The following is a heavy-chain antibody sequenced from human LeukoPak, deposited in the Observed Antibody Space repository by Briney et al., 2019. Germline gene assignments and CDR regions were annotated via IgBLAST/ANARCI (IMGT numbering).Heavy chain of an antibody. J-gene: IGHJ4*02. CDR1: GFTFDDYG. D-gene: IGHD2-2*01. CDR3: ARNTGQDCSSTSCYWGCDY. CDR2: ISGSGSST. Sequence: GGSLRLSCAASGFTFDDYGMSWVRQAPGKGLEWVSTISGSGSSTYYADSVKGRFTISRDNSKKTLYLQMNSLRAEDTAVYYCARNTGQDCSSTSCYWGCDYWGQGTLVTVSS. V-gene: IGHV3-23*01.